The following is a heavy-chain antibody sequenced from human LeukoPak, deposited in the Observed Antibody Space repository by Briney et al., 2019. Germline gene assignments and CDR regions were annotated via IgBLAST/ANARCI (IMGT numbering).Heavy chain of an antibody. CDR1: GYIFTDYY. D-gene: IGHD2-2*01. V-gene: IGHV1-2*02. CDR2: IKPDTGVT. CDR3: ARLGPVAMPSIPPFD. J-gene: IGHJ4*02. Sequence: GASVKVSCKASGYIFTDYYIHWVRQAPEQGLEWVGWIKPDTGVTNYAQNLQGRVTLTTDTSFNTAYMELSRLRFDDTAVYYCARLGPVAMPSIPPFDWGQGTLVTVSS.